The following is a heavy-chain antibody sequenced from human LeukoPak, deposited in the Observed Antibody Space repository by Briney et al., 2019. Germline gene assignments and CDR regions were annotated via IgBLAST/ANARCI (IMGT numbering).Heavy chain of an antibody. CDR2: IWYDGSRK. CDR1: GFSLTTYG. D-gene: IGHD3-10*01. Sequence: GSLRLSCAASGFSLTTYGTHWLRQAPGKGLEWVAVIWYDGSRKFYGDSVKGRFTVSRDTSENTMYLQMNTLRVDDTAVYYCARDGGSGIDYWGQGTLVTVSS. V-gene: IGHV3-33*01. CDR3: ARDGGSGIDY. J-gene: IGHJ4*02.